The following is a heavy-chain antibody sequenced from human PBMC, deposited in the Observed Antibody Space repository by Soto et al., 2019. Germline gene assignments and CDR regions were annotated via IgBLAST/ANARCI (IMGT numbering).Heavy chain of an antibody. CDR1: GVSVSNGRYY. D-gene: IGHD6-13*01. V-gene: IGHV4-61*01. J-gene: IGHJ4*02. CDR3: AREQQRGRVKTFDH. Sequence: SETLSLTCTVSGVSVSNGRYYWSWIRQPPGKGLEWIGYIYYSGSTNYNPSLKSRVTISVDTSKNQFSLKLSSVTATDTAIYYCAREQQRGRVKTFDHSGQGTMVTVYS. CDR2: IYYSGST.